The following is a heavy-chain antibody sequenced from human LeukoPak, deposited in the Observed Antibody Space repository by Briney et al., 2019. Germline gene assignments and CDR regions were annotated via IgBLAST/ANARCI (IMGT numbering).Heavy chain of an antibody. V-gene: IGHV3-53*01. CDR2: IYSGGST. J-gene: IGHJ4*02. Sequence: GGSLRLSCAASGFTVSSNYMSWVRQAPGKGLEWVSVIYSGGSTYYADSVKGRFTISRDNSKNTLYLQMDSLRAEDTAVYYCARVGGWYFFDYWGQGTLVTVSS. D-gene: IGHD6-19*01. CDR1: GFTVSSNY. CDR3: ARVGGWYFFDY.